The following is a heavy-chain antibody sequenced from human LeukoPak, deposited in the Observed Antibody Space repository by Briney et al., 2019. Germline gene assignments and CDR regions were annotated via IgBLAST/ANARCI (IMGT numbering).Heavy chain of an antibody. CDR1: GFTFSTYA. CDR3: AKDRAGIHGMDV. J-gene: IGHJ6*02. D-gene: IGHD6-19*01. Sequence: PGGSLRLSCAASGFTFSTYAMSWVRQAPGKGLEWVSAISGSGGSTYYADSVKGRFTISRDNSKNTLYLQMNSLRAEDTAVYYCAKDRAGIHGMDVWGQGTTVTVSS. V-gene: IGHV3-23*01. CDR2: ISGSGGST.